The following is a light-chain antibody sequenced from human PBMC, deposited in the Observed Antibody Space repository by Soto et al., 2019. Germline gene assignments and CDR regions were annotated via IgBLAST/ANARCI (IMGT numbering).Light chain of an antibody. CDR1: QSVSSSY. V-gene: IGKV3-20*01. CDR2: GAH. CDR3: QQNSNSPPYT. Sequence: EIVLTQSPGTLSLSPGERATLSCRASQSVSSSYLAWYPQKPGQGPRPLIYGAHSSVTGIPDRFSGSRSGTDFTLTISRLAPEDFAAYYGQQNSNSPPYTVGQGTKLEIK. J-gene: IGKJ2*01.